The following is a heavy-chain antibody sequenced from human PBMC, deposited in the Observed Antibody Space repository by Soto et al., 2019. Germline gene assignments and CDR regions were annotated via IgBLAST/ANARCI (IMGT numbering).Heavy chain of an antibody. Sequence: YMCSARHAPGQGLEWMGIITPSGGSTSYEQKFQGRVTMTRDTSTSTVYMELSSLRSEDTAVYYCARDLGATMDYWGQGTLVPVSS. CDR1: Y. V-gene: IGHV1-46*03. J-gene: IGHJ4*02. CDR3: ARDLGATMDY. CDR2: ITPSGGST. D-gene: IGHD1-26*01.